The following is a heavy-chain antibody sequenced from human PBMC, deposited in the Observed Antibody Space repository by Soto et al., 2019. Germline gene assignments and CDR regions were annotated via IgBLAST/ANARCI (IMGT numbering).Heavy chain of an antibody. CDR3: ARVGFRLIPADLGGGYHFQGLDV. V-gene: IGHV1-69*01. D-gene: IGHD2-8*01. J-gene: IGHJ6*02. Sequence: QVQLVQSAAEEKKPGSSVKISCKASGDTFINYAFSWMRQAPGQGLEWIGGIVPMSGGPNSAQKFHDRVTLPVDRSTAPVIMQLSTLTPDDTAVYYCARVGFRLIPADLGGGYHFQGLDVWGQGTKVTVS. CDR1: GDTFINYA. CDR2: IVPMSGGP.